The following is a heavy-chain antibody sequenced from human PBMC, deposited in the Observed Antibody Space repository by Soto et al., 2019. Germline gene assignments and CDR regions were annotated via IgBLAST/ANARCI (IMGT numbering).Heavy chain of an antibody. CDR1: GYTFTSYA. CDR2: INAGNGNT. J-gene: IGHJ4*02. CDR3: ARWGRAYYDFWSGYSFDY. Sequence: QVQLVQSGAEVKKPGASVKVSCKASGYTFTSYAMHWVRQAPGQRLEWMGWINAGNGNTKYSQKIQGRVTITRDTSASTAYMELSSLRSEDTAVYYCARWGRAYYDFWSGYSFDYWGQGTLVTVSS. D-gene: IGHD3-3*01. V-gene: IGHV1-3*01.